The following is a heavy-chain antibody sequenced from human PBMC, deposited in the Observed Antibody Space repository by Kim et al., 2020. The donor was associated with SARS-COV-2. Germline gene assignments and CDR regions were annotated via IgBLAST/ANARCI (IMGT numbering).Heavy chain of an antibody. V-gene: IGHV4-31*03. CDR1: GGSISSGGYY. Sequence: SETLSLTCTVSGGSISSGGYYWSWIRQHPGKGLEWIGYIYYSGSTYYNPSLKSRVTISVDTSKNQFSLKLSSVTAADTAVYYCARESRYCSGGSCYSGLDPGHYCYGMDVGGQGTTVTVSS. CDR2: IYYSGST. CDR3: ARESRYCSGGSCYSGLDPGHYCYGMDV. J-gene: IGHJ6*02. D-gene: IGHD2-15*01.